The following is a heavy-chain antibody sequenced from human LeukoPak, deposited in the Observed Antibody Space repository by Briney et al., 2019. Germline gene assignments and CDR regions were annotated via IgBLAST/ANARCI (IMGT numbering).Heavy chain of an antibody. V-gene: IGHV4-59*01. Sequence: SETLSLTCTVSGGSISSYYWSWIRQPPGKGLEWFGYIYYSGSTNYNPSLKSRVTISVDTSKNQFSLKLSSVTAADTAVYYCARLSLYCGGDCYPGPIGYWGQGTLVTVSS. J-gene: IGHJ4*02. CDR3: ARLSLYCGGDCYPGPIGY. CDR1: GGSISSYY. D-gene: IGHD2-21*02. CDR2: IYYSGST.